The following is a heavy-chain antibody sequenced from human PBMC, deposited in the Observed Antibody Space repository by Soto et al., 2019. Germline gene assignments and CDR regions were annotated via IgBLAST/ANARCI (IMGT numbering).Heavy chain of an antibody. CDR1: GFTFSSYE. D-gene: IGHD4-4*01. J-gene: IGHJ6*02. Sequence: EVQLVESGGGLVQPGGSLRLSCAASGFTFSSYEMNWVRQAPGKRLEWVSYISSSGSTIYYADSVKGRFTISRDNAKNSLYLQMNSLRAEDTAVYYCASPTVGGDYYYGMDVWGQGTTVTVSS. V-gene: IGHV3-48*03. CDR2: ISSSGSTI. CDR3: ASPTVGGDYYYGMDV.